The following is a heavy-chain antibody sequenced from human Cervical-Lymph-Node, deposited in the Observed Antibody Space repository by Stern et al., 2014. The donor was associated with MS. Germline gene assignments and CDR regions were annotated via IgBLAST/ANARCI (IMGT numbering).Heavy chain of an antibody. J-gene: IGHJ5*01. Sequence: EVQLVESGGGLVKPGGSLTLSCAASGFNIVTYSMNWVRQAPGQGLEWVTVSSSTSSNIKYADAVRGRFTISRDNAKNSLFLHMSGLRVEDTAVYYCASTSGWFDSWGQGIQVTVSS. CDR2: SSSTSSNI. V-gene: IGHV3-21*01. CDR1: GFNIVTYS. CDR3: ASTSGWFDS.